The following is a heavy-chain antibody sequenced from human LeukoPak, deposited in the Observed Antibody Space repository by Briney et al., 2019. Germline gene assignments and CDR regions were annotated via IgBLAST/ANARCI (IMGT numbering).Heavy chain of an antibody. CDR1: GGAFNDFA. D-gene: IGHD1-26*01. J-gene: IGHJ3*01. CDR2: ITPVFGTT. V-gene: IGHV1-69*15. CDR3: ARASQALGKKYNVFDV. Sequence: ASVNVSCKASGGAFNDFAIYWVRQAPGHGLEWMARITPVFGTTNYAQKFEDRVTISLDGPTNTAYMEMTSLRSEDTAVYYCARASQALGKKYNVFDVWGQRTTIIVSS.